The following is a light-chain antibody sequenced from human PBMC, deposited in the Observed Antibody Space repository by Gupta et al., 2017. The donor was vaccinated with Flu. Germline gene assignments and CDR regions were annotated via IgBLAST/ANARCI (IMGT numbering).Light chain of an antibody. Sequence: SALTQPASVSGSPGQSITISCTGTSSDVGGYNYVSWYQQHPDKAPKLMIFEVTNRPSGVSDRFSGSKSGNTASLTISGLQAEDEADYYCSSDTNTNTLVVFGGGTKLTVL. CDR1: SSDVGGYNY. V-gene: IGLV2-14*01. J-gene: IGLJ2*01. CDR2: EVT. CDR3: SSDTNTNTLVV.